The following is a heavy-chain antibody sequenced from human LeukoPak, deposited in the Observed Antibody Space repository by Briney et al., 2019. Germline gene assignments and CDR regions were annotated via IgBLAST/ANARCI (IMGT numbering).Heavy chain of an antibody. V-gene: IGHV1-69*13. CDR1: GGTFSSYS. D-gene: IGHD3-9*01. J-gene: IGHJ4*02. CDR3: ARGRGLRYFDWFGDFDY. Sequence: ASVKVSCKASGGTFSSYSISWVRQAPGQGLEWLGGIIPIFGTANYAQKFQGRVTITVDDSTSTAYMELSSLRSEDTAVYYCARGRGLRYFDWFGDFDYWGQGTLVTVSS. CDR2: IIPIFGTA.